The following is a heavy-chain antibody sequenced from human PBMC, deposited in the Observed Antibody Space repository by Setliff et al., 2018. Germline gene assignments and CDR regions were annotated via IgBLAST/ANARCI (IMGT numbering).Heavy chain of an antibody. J-gene: IGHJ6*03. Sequence: SETLSLTCTVSGGSIGPHYWSWIRQAPGKGLEWIGHIFYSDTAKYNPSLESRAAIPVDSSKNQFTLKLRSVTAADTAVYYCARDRSTVIRGVTSFFYNYINVWGKGTKVTVSS. CDR3: ARDRSTVIRGVTSFFYNYINV. CDR1: GGSIGPHY. CDR2: IFYSDTA. V-gene: IGHV4-59*11. D-gene: IGHD3-10*01.